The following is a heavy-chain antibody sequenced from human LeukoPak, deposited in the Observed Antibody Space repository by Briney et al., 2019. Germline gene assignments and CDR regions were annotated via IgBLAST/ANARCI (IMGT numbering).Heavy chain of an antibody. CDR2: ISSAANTI. J-gene: IGHJ4*02. D-gene: IGHD1-26*01. CDR1: GFTFSDYS. CDR3: ARDGVGAISFDY. Sequence: GGSLRLSCATSGFTFSDYSMDWVRQAPGKGLEWVSYISSAANTIYYADSVQGRFTISRDNARKSVYLQMNSVRPEDTAVYYCARDGVGAISFDYWGQGTLVTVSS. V-gene: IGHV3-48*04.